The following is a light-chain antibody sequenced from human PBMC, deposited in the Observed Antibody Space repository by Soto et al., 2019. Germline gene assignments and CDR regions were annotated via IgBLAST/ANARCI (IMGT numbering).Light chain of an antibody. CDR3: QQTSSTPPGA. CDR1: QSISNY. J-gene: IGKJ1*01. CDR2: TAS. V-gene: IGKV1-39*01. Sequence: DIQMTQSPSSLSASVGDRVTITCRASQSISNYLHCYQQKPGKAPKVLIYTASSLQSVSPSRFSGGGSGTDFTLIISSLQPEDFATYYCQQTSSTPPGAFGQGTKVEIE.